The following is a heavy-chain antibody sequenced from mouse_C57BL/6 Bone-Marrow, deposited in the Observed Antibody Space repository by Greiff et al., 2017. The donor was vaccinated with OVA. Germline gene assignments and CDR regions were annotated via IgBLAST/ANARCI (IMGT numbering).Heavy chain of an antibody. CDR3: AIYYYGSSLAWFAY. D-gene: IGHD1-1*01. Sequence: EVKLVESGGGLVQPGESLKLSCESNEYEFPSHDMSWVRKTPEKRLELVAAINSDGGSTYYPDTMERRFIISRDNTKKTLYLQMSSLRSEDTALYYCAIYYYGSSLAWFAYWGQGTLVTVSA. J-gene: IGHJ3*01. V-gene: IGHV5-2*01. CDR2: INSDGGST. CDR1: EYEFPSHD.